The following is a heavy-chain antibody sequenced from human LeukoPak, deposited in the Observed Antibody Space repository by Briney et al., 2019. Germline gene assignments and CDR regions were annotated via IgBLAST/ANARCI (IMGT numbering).Heavy chain of an antibody. CDR3: ARDTYRFDDY. V-gene: IGHV3-7*01. Sequence: GGSLRLSCAASGFTFSNYWMSWVRQAPGKGLEWVASIREDGGDKYYVDSVKGRFTISRDNARNSLYLQMNSLSPEDTAVYYCARDTYRFDDYWGQGTLVTVSS. CDR1: GFTFSNYW. J-gene: IGHJ4*02. D-gene: IGHD2-2*01. CDR2: IREDGGDK.